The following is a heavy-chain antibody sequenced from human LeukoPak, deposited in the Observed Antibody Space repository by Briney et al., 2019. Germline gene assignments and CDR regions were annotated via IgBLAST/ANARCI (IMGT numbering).Heavy chain of an antibody. D-gene: IGHD1-1*01. J-gene: IGHJ4*02. CDR1: GFTSSTYG. CDR3: VRAGPADDHDLDY. V-gene: IGHV3-33*08. CDR2: ILNDGSAQ. Sequence: GGSLRLSCAASGFTSSTYGMHWVRQAPGRGLEWLAVILNDGSAQFYAASVKGRFTISRDNSKNTLFLQINSLRAEDTAIYYCVRAGPADDHDLDYWGQGTLVTVSS.